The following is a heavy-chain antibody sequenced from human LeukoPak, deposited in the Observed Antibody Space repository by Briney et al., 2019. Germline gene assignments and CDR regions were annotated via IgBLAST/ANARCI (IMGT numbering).Heavy chain of an antibody. D-gene: IGHD2-8*01. V-gene: IGHV3-48*01. CDR1: GFTFSSYS. CDR3: ARAPTYCTNGVCYNSRFDY. Sequence: GGSLRLSCAASGFTFSSYSMNWVRQAPGKGLEWVSYISSSSSTIYYADSVKGRFTISRDNAKNSLYLQMNSLRAEDTAVYYCARAPTYCTNGVCYNSRFDYWGQGTLVTVSS. J-gene: IGHJ4*02. CDR2: ISSSSSTI.